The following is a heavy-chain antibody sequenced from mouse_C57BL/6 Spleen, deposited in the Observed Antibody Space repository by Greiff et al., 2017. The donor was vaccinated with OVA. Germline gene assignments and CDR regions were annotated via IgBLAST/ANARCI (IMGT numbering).Heavy chain of an antibody. CDR1: GFTFSDYY. Sequence: EVKLMESGGGLVQPGGSLKLSCAASGFTFSDYYMYWVRQTPEKRLEWVAYISNGGGSTYYPDTVKGRFTISRDNAKNTLYLQMSRLKSEDTAMYYCARHTRGSSYYFDYWGQGTTLTVSS. J-gene: IGHJ2*01. V-gene: IGHV5-12*01. CDR2: ISNGGGST. D-gene: IGHD1-1*01. CDR3: ARHTRGSSYYFDY.